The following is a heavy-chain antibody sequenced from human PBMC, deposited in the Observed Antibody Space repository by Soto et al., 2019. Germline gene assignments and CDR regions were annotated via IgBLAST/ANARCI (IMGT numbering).Heavy chain of an antibody. Sequence: GASVKVSCKASGGTFSSYTISWVRQAPGQGLEWMGRIIPILGIANYAQKFQGRVTITADKSTSTAYMELSSLRSEDTAVYYCARRYCSGGSCYSLAFDIWGQGTMVTVSS. CDR1: GGTFSSYT. CDR2: IIPILGIA. D-gene: IGHD2-15*01. CDR3: ARRYCSGGSCYSLAFDI. J-gene: IGHJ3*02. V-gene: IGHV1-69*02.